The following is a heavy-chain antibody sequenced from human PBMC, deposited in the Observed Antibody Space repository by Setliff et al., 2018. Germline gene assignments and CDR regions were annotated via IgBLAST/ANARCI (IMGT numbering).Heavy chain of an antibody. J-gene: IGHJ4*02. CDR2: FYYNTGAT. CDR3: ARHPGGRIVPFDY. Sequence: SETLSLTCTVSGGSIVSKSFYWGWMRQPPGKGLEWIGSFYYNTGATYYNPSLEGRGTISVDTSKNQFSLKLSSVTAADTAFYYCARHPGGRIVPFDYWGQGILVTVSS. V-gene: IGHV4-39*01. CDR1: GGSIVSKSFY. D-gene: IGHD1-26*01.